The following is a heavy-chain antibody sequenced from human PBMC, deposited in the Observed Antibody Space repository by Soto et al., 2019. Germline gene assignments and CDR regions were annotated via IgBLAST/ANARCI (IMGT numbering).Heavy chain of an antibody. Sequence: QITLMESGPTLVRPTQALTLTCAFSGFSLSTSGVGVGWIRQPPGKALEWLAVIYWDDSKHYSPSLRSRLTITKDTSKTQVVLTMTNMDPMDTGTYYCAHKGPEDWPLDYWGQGTLVTVSS. CDR2: IYWDDSK. CDR3: AHKGPEDWPLDY. CDR1: GFSLSTSGVG. D-gene: IGHD3-9*01. J-gene: IGHJ4*02. V-gene: IGHV2-5*02.